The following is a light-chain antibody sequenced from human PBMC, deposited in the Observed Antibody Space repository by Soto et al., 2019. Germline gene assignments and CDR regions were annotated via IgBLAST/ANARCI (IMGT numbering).Light chain of an antibody. V-gene: IGLV2-8*01. CDR2: EVS. Sequence: LTQPPSASGSPGQSVTISCTGTSSDVGGYNYVSWYQQHPGKAPKLMIYEVSKRPSGVPDRFSSSKSGNTASLTVSGLQAEDEADYYCSSYAGSNNVVFGGGTKVTVL. CDR3: SSYAGSNNVV. CDR1: SSDVGGYNY. J-gene: IGLJ2*01.